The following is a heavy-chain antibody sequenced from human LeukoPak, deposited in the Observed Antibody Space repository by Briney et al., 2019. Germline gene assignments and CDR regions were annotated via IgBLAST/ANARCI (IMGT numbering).Heavy chain of an antibody. D-gene: IGHD2/OR15-2a*01. CDR1: GFTFSSYA. Sequence: GGSLRLSCSASGFTFSSYAIHWVRQAPGKGLEYVSAITNNGGTTYYADSVKGRFTISRDSSKNTLYLQMSSLRAEETAVYYCVGSLSGYYFHCGQGALVTVSS. V-gene: IGHV3-64D*06. CDR2: ITNNGGTT. CDR3: VGSLSGYYFH. J-gene: IGHJ4*02.